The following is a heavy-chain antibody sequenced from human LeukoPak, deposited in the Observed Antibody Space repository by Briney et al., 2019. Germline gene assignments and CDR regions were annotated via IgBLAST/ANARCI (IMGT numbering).Heavy chain of an antibody. D-gene: IGHD5-12*01. CDR2: IYSGGST. J-gene: IGHJ3*02. CDR1: GFTVSSNY. Sequence: GGSLRLSCAASGFTVSSNYMSWVRQAPGKGLEWVSVIYSGGSTYYADSVKGRFTISRHDSKNTLYLQMNSLRAEDTAVYYCARIVATISEAFDIWGQGTVVTVSS. CDR3: ARIVATISEAFDI. V-gene: IGHV3-53*04.